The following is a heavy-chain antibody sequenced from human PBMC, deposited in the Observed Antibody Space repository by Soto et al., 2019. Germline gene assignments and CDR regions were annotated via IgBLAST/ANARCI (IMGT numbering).Heavy chain of an antibody. J-gene: IGHJ3*02. V-gene: IGHV5-51*01. D-gene: IGHD4-17*01. CDR3: ARDGTTVTTLLGAFDI. CDR1: DYSFNTYW. CDR2: IYPGYSDT. Sequence: PGESLKISCKGSDYSFNTYWIAWVRQMPGKGLEWMGIIYPGYSDTRYSPSFQGQVTISADKSISTAHLQWSSLKASDTAMYYCARDGTTVTTLLGAFDIWGQGTMVTVSS.